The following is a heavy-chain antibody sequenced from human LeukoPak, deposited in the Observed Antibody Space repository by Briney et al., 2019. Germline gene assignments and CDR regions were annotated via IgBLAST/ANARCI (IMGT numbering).Heavy chain of an antibody. CDR1: GFTFSSYS. V-gene: IGHV3-21*04. CDR3: ARDERLLSFLK. Sequence: PGGSLRLSCAASGFTFSSYSMNWVRQAPGKGLEWVSSISSSSIYIYYADSVKGRFTISRDNSKNTLYLQMNSLRAEDTAIYYCARDERLLSFLKWGQGTLVTVSS. D-gene: IGHD3-3*01. J-gene: IGHJ4*02. CDR2: ISSSSIYI.